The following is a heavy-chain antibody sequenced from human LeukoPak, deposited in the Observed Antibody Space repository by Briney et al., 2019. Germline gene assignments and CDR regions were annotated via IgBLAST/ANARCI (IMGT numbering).Heavy chain of an antibody. CDR1: GGSFSGYY. J-gene: IGHJ4*02. Sequence: ASETLSLTCAVYGGSFSGYYWSWIRQPPGKGLEWIGEINHSGSTNYNPSLKSRVTISVDTSRNQFSLKLSSVTAADTAVYYCARGYCSGGSCSTFDYWGQGTLVTVSS. CDR2: INHSGST. D-gene: IGHD2-15*01. CDR3: ARGYCSGGSCSTFDY. V-gene: IGHV4-34*01.